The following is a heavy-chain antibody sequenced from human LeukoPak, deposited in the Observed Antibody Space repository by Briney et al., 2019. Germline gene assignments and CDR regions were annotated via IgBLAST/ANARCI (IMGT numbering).Heavy chain of an antibody. CDR2: INAGNGNT. D-gene: IGHD4-23*01. J-gene: IGHJ4*02. Sequence: PGGSLRLSCAASGFTFTSYAMHWVRQAPGQRLEWMGWINAGNGNTKYSQKFQGRVTITRDTSASTAYMELSSLRSEDTAVYYCARDLLRWDARAYFDYWGQGTLVTVSS. V-gene: IGHV1-3*01. CDR3: ARDLLRWDARAYFDY. CDR1: GFTFTSYA.